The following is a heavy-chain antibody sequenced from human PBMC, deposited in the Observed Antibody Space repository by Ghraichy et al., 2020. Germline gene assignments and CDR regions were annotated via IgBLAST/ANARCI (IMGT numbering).Heavy chain of an antibody. D-gene: IGHD3-10*01. CDR3: ARDSRYYGSGSYPTYYYFDY. Sequence: GGSLTLSCAASGFTFSSYWMSWVRQAPGKGLEWVANIKQDGSEKYYVDSVKGRFTISRDNAKNSLYLQMNSLRAEDTAVYYCARDSRYYGSGSYPTYYYFDYWGQGTLVTVSS. V-gene: IGHV3-7*03. CDR1: GFTFSSYW. CDR2: IKQDGSEK. J-gene: IGHJ4*02.